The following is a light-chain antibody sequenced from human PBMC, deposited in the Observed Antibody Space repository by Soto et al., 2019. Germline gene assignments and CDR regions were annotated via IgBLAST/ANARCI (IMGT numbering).Light chain of an antibody. CDR2: VNN. CDR1: SSNIGAGYA. J-gene: IGLJ1*01. V-gene: IGLV1-40*01. Sequence: QSVLTQPPSVSGAPGQRVTISCTGSSSNIGAGYAVHWYQQLPGTAPRVLIYVNNNRPSGVPDRISGSKSGTSASLAITGLQAEDEADYYCQSYDSSLSVYVFGTGTKLTVL. CDR3: QSYDSSLSVYV.